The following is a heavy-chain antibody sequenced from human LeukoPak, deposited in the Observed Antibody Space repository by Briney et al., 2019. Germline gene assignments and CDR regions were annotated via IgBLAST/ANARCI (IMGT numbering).Heavy chain of an antibody. CDR2: INAGNGNT. CDR3: ARGYSSRNNWFDP. J-gene: IGHJ5*02. CDR1: GYIFTSYF. Sequence: ASVKVSCKASGYIFTSYFMHWVRQAPGQGLEWMGWINAGNGNTKYSQEFQGRVTITRDTSASTAYMELSSLRSEDMAVYYCARGYSSRNNWFDPWGQGTLVTVSS. D-gene: IGHD6-13*01. V-gene: IGHV1-3*03.